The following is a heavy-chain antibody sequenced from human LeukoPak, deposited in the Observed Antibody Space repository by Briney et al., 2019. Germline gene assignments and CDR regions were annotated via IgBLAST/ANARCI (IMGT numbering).Heavy chain of an antibody. CDR1: VRSICSYY. D-gene: IGHD1-1*01. V-gene: IGHV4-59*01. Sequence: SETLSLTCTVSVRSICSYYWSWIRQPPGKGLEWIGYIYYSGSTNYNPSLKSRVTISVDTSKNQFSLKLSSVTAADTAVYYCERVRARYSKNVRHSYYYYYMDVWGKGTTVTVSS. J-gene: IGHJ6*03. CDR3: ERVRARYSKNVRHSYYYYYMDV. CDR2: IYYSGST.